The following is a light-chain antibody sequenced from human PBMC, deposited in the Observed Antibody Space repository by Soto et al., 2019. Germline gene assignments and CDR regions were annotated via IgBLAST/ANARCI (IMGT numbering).Light chain of an antibody. CDR1: QSVGSN. CDR2: GAS. Sequence: EVVVTQSPATLSLSPGERASLSCRASQSVGSNLAWYQQKRGQAPTLLISGASTRATGIPARFSGSGSATEFTLTISSLQPEDFAVYYCQQYNEWPPWTFGQGTKVEIK. V-gene: IGKV3-15*01. CDR3: QQYNEWPPWT. J-gene: IGKJ1*01.